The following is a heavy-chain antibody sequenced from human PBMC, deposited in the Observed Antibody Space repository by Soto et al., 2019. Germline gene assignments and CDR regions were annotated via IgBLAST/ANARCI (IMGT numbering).Heavy chain of an antibody. Sequence: SETLSLTCTVSGDSINNYYWTWIRQPPGKGLEWIGYVYYSGTTDYNPSLRSRLTISVDTSKNQFSLNLNSATAADTAVYYCARGYSSNWFRVDYWGQGILVTVSS. CDR2: VYYSGTT. CDR3: ARGYSSNWFRVDY. D-gene: IGHD6-13*01. V-gene: IGHV4-59*01. CDR1: GDSINNYY. J-gene: IGHJ4*02.